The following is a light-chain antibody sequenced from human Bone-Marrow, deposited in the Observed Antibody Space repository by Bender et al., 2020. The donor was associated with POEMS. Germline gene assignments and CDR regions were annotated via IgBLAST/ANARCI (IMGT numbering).Light chain of an antibody. CDR2: KDS. Sequence: SYDLTQPSSVSVSPGQTARITCSGDLLAQKYARWFQQKPGQSPKLVIYKDSERPSGVPDRFSGSKSGTSASLAISGLQAEDEADYYCSSYTSSSTWVFGGGTKLTVL. CDR3: SSYTSSSTWV. CDR1: LLAQKY. V-gene: IGLV3-27*01. J-gene: IGLJ3*02.